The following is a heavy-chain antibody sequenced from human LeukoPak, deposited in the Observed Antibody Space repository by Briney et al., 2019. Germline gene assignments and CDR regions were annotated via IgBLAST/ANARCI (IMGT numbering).Heavy chain of an antibody. V-gene: IGHV3-30*02. CDR1: GFTFSSYG. CDR2: IRYDGSNK. CDR3: AKSGIAVAGTSFYYYMDV. J-gene: IGHJ6*03. D-gene: IGHD6-19*01. Sequence: GGSLRLSCTASGFTFSSYGMHWVRQAPGKGLEWVAFIRYDGSNKYYADSVKGRFTISRDNSKNTLYLQMSSLRADDTAVYYCAKSGIAVAGTSFYYYMDVWGKGTTVTISS.